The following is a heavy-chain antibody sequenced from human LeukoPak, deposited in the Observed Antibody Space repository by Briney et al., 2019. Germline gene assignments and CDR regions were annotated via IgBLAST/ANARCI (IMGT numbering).Heavy chain of an antibody. Sequence: GGSLRLSCAASGFTFSSYSMNWVRQAPGKGLEWVSSISSSSYIYYADSVKGRFTISRDNAKNSLYLQMNSLRAEDTAVYYCARDRDIVVVPAARNAFDIWGQGTMVTVSS. D-gene: IGHD2-2*01. J-gene: IGHJ3*02. V-gene: IGHV3-21*01. CDR1: GFTFSSYS. CDR2: ISSSSYI. CDR3: ARDRDIVVVPAARNAFDI.